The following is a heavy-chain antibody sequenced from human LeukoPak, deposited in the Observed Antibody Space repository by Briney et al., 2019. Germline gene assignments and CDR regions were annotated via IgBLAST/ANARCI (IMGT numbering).Heavy chain of an antibody. CDR3: AGQLGGTTFH. Sequence: PSETLTLTCTVSGVSFNTYFLSWIRQPPGKGLERIGYVYYNGITNYNPSLKSRVSISLDTSKNQFSLRLNSVTAAETAVYYCAGQLGGTTFHWGKGTLVTVSS. CDR2: VYYNGIT. J-gene: IGHJ4*02. CDR1: GVSFNTYF. D-gene: IGHD1/OR15-1a*01. V-gene: IGHV4-59*01.